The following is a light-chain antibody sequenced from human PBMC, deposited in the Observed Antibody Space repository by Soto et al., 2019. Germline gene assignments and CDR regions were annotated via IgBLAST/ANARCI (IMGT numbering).Light chain of an antibody. J-gene: IGLJ1*01. CDR2: DVN. V-gene: IGLV2-14*03. CDR3: CAYSTSGTHV. CDR1: SSDVGSYDY. Sequence: QSALTHPASVSGSPGQSITFSCTGTSSDVGSYDYVSWHQQHPGKAPKLIIYDVNNRPSGVPSRFSGSKSGNTASLIISGLQTEDEADYYCCAYSTSGTHVFGTGTKVTVL.